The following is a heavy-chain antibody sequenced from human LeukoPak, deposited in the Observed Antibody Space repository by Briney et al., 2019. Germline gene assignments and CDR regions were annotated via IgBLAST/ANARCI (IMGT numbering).Heavy chain of an antibody. CDR1: GYSLSSGYY. J-gene: IGHJ4*02. Sequence: SETLSLTCAVSGYSLSSGYYWGWIRQPPGKGLEWIGSIYHSGSTYYNPSLNSRVTISVDTTKNQFSLELSSVTAADTAVYYCASGGMITFGGVIVIGWANHYFDYWGQGTLVTVSS. CDR3: ASGGMITFGGVIVIGWANHYFDY. V-gene: IGHV4-38-2*01. CDR2: IYHSGST. D-gene: IGHD3-16*02.